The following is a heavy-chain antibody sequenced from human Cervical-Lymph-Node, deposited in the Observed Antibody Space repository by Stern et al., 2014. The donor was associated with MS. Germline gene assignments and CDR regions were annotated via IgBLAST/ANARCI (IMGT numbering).Heavy chain of an antibody. Sequence: QMQLVQSGAEVKKPGASVKVSCKASGYPLSNYVFSWVRQAPGQGLEWMGWISANDGHTNYAQTFQGRVTMTTDTSASTAYMELRSLRFDDTAMYYCARGHAFDFWGQGTKVTVSA. V-gene: IGHV1-18*01. J-gene: IGHJ3*01. CDR3: ARGHAFDF. CDR1: GYPLSNYV. CDR2: ISANDGHT.